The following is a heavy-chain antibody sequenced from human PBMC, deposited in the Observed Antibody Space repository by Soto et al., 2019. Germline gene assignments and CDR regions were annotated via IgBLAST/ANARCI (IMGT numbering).Heavy chain of an antibody. V-gene: IGHV4-39*01. CDR3: ARQLLWFGELLFYGMGV. J-gene: IGHJ6*02. Sequence: SETLSLTCTVSGGSISSSSYYWGWIRQPPGKGLEWIGSIYYSGSTYYNPSLKSRVTISVDTSKNQFSLKLSSVTAADTAVYYCARQLLWFGELLFYGMGVWGQGTTVTVSS. CDR1: GGSISSSSYY. D-gene: IGHD3-10*01. CDR2: IYYSGST.